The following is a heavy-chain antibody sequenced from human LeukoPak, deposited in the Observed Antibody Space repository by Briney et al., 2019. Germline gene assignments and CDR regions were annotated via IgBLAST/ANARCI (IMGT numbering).Heavy chain of an antibody. CDR3: ASAEENYYYYYGMDV. V-gene: IGHV1-3*01. CDR1: EYTFTDYA. J-gene: IGHJ6*02. D-gene: IGHD5-24*01. CDR2: INAGNGNT. Sequence: GASVKVSCKASEYTFTDYAINWVRQAPGQRLEWMGWINAGNGNTKYSQKFQGRVTITRDTSASTAYMELSSLTSEDTAVYYCASAEENYYYYYGMDVWGQGTTVTVSS.